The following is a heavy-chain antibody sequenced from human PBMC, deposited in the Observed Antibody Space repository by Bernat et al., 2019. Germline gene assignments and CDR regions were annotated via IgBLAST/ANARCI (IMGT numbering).Heavy chain of an antibody. Sequence: QVQLVESGGGVVQPGRSLRLSCAASGFTFSSYGMHWVRQAPGKGLEWVAVIWYDGSNKYYADSVKGRFTISRDNSKNTLYLQMNSLRAEDTAVYYCAKGAISGNYYKGFIDYWGQGTLVTVSS. V-gene: IGHV3-33*06. CDR2: IWYDGSNK. CDR1: GFTFSSYG. D-gene: IGHD3-10*01. J-gene: IGHJ4*02. CDR3: AKGAISGNYYKGFIDY.